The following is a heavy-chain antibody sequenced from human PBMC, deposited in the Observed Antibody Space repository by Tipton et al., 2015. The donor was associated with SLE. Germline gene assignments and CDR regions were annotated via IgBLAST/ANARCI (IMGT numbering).Heavy chain of an antibody. CDR3: ARGLDGSVAGTDCFHH. CDR1: GFTFSSYW. CDR2: INSDGSST. D-gene: IGHD6-19*01. V-gene: IGHV3-74*03. Sequence: GSLRLSCAASGFTFSSYWMHWVRQAPGKGLVWVSRINSDGSSTTYADSVKGRFTISRDNAKNTLYLQMNSLRAEDTAVYYCARGLDGSVAGTDCFHHWGQGTLVTVSS. J-gene: IGHJ1*01.